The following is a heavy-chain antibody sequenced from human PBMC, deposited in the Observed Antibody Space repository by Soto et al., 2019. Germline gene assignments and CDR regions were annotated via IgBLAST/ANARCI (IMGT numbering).Heavy chain of an antibody. CDR1: GYTFTSYA. D-gene: IGHD3-3*01. V-gene: IGHV1-3*01. J-gene: IGHJ6*02. Sequence: ASVKVSCKASGYTFTSYAMHWVRQAPGQRLERMGWINAGNGNTKYSQKFQGRVTITRDTSASTAYMELSSLRSEDTAVYYCARVLRFWSGYYTFVNYYYGMDVWGQGTTVTVSS. CDR2: INAGNGNT. CDR3: ARVLRFWSGYYTFVNYYYGMDV.